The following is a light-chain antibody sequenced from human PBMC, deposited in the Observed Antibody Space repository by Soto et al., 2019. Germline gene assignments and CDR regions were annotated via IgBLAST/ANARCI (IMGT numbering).Light chain of an antibody. Sequence: EIVLTQSPGTLSFSPGEWATLSCRASQSVRSNLAWYQQRPGQAPRLLIYGAFSRATGIPDRISGSGSGTDFTLTISSLQSEDFAVYYCQHYNNWPLTFGGGTKVDIK. CDR2: GAF. CDR3: QHYNNWPLT. CDR1: QSVRSN. V-gene: IGKV3D-15*01. J-gene: IGKJ4*01.